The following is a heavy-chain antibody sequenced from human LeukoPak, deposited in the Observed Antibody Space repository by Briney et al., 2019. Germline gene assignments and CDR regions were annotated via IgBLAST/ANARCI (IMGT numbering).Heavy chain of an antibody. J-gene: IGHJ5*02. Sequence: SETLSLTCNVSGDSISGGDYYWGWIRQPPGKGLEWIGHIHYRGATYYNPSLKSRVTISVDTSENHFSLNLSSVTAADTAVYYCARVAGWNYFDPWGQGTLVTVSS. CDR3: ARVAGWNYFDP. CDR1: GDSISGGDYY. V-gene: IGHV4-30-4*08. D-gene: IGHD1-7*01. CDR2: IHYRGAT.